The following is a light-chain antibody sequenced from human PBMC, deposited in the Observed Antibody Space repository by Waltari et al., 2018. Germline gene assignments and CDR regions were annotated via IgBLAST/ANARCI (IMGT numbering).Light chain of an antibody. J-gene: IGLJ3*02. V-gene: IGLV1-44*01. CDR1: ASNIGNNL. CDR3: AAWDDSLGGRWV. Sequence: QSVLTQPPSASGTPGPRVTMSCSGSASNIGNNLVHWYQQLPGKAPKLVIYRSDQRPSGVPDRFSASKSGTSASLAISGLQSEDEADYYCAAWDDSLGGRWVFGGGTKVTVL. CDR2: RSD.